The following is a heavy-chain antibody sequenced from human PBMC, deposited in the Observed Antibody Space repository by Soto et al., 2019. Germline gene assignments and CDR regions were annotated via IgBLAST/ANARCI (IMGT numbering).Heavy chain of an antibody. J-gene: IGHJ3*01. CDR1: GFTFSSYG. V-gene: IGHV3-30*18. CDR3: AKVDYYDSSGDAFDL. D-gene: IGHD3-22*01. CDR2: ISYDGSNK. Sequence: QVQLVESGGGVVQPGRSLRLSCAASGFTFSSYGMHWVRQAPGKGLEWVAVISYDGSNKYYADSVKGRFTISRDNSKNTLYLRMNSLRAEDTAVYYCAKVDYYDSSGDAFDLWGQGTMVTVSS.